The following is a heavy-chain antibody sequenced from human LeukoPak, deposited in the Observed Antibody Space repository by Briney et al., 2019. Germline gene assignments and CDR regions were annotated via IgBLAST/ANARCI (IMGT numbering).Heavy chain of an antibody. V-gene: IGHV5-51*01. D-gene: IGHD5-18*01. J-gene: IGHJ4*02. CDR1: GYSFTSYW. CDR2: IYPGDSDT. CDR3: ARQRYSYGPEVDY. Sequence: GESLKISCKGSGYSFTSYWIGWVRQMPGKGLEWMGIIYPGDSDTGYSPSFQGQVTISADKSISTAYLQWSSLKASDTAMYYCARQRYSYGPEVDYWGQGTLVTVSS.